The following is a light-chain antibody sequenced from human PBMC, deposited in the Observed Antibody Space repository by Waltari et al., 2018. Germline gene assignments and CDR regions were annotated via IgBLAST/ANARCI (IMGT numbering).Light chain of an antibody. V-gene: IGLV1-44*01. Sequence: QSVLTQAPSASETPGQRVTISCLGSRSNIGSNYINWYQQLPGTAPKLLIYNNNQRPSRVPDRFSGSKSGTSASLAISGLQSADEADYYCSAWDDSLNAWVFGGGTRLTVL. CDR2: NNN. CDR1: RSNIGSNY. CDR3: SAWDDSLNAWV. J-gene: IGLJ2*01.